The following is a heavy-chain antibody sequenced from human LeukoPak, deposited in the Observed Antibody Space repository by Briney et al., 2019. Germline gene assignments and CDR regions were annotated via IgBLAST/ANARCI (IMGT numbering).Heavy chain of an antibody. D-gene: IGHD6-6*01. CDR3: ARARVMPIYSSSSVFDY. CDR1: GYTFTSYD. V-gene: IGHV1-8*01. Sequence: GASVKVSCKASGYTFTSYDINWVRQATGQGLEWMGWMNPNSGNTGYAQKFQGRVTMTRNTSISTAYMELSSLRSEDTAVYYCARARVMPIYSSSSVFDYWGQGTLVTVPS. CDR2: MNPNSGNT. J-gene: IGHJ4*02.